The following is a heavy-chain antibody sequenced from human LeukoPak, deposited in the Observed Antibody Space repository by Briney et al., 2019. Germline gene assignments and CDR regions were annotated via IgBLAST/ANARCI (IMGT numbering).Heavy chain of an antibody. J-gene: IGHJ4*02. CDR3: ARALGLRGYSGYDCSYFDY. CDR2: ISSSSSTI. CDR1: GFTFSSYS. D-gene: IGHD5-12*01. V-gene: IGHV3-48*04. Sequence: GGSLRLSCAASGFTFSSYSMNWVRQAPGKGLEWVSYISSSSSTIYYADSVKGRFTISRDNAKNSLYLQMNSLRAEDTAVYYCARALGLRGYSGYDCSYFDYWGQGTLVTVSS.